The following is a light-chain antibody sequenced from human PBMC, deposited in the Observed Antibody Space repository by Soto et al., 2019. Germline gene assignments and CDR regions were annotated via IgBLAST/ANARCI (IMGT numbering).Light chain of an antibody. CDR2: AES. CDR1: QSVSSSY. V-gene: IGKV3-20*01. Sequence: IVLTQSPGTLSLSPGDSATLSCRPSQSVSSSYLAWYQQKPGQAPRLLIYAESSRATGIPDRLSGSGSRTDLTLTISRLEPEDFAVYYCQQYGSSPKTCGQGTKVDIK. J-gene: IGKJ1*01. CDR3: QQYGSSPKT.